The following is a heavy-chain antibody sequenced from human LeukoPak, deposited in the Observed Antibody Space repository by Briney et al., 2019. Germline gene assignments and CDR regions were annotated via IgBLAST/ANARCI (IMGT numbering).Heavy chain of an antibody. D-gene: IGHD3-22*01. CDR1: GFTFSTYW. CDR2: IKSDGST. Sequence: SGGSLRPSCAASGFTFSTYWMHWVRQAPGKGLVWVSRIKSDGSTNYADSVKGRFTISRDNANNTLSLQMNSLRPEDTGVYYCARAPSEIGGYYPEYFRHWGQGTLVTVSS. V-gene: IGHV3-74*01. CDR3: ARAPSEIGGYYPEYFRH. J-gene: IGHJ1*01.